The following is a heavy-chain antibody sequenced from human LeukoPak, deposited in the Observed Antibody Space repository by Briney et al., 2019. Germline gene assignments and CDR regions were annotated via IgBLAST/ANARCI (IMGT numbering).Heavy chain of an antibody. CDR2: INHSGST. Sequence: SETLSLTCAVYGGSFSSYYWNWIRQPPEKGLEWIGEINHSGSTNYNPSLKSRVTISVDTSKNQFSLKLTSVTAADTAVYYCAREGEYSSSSTPPYHYYYYYMDVWGKGTTVTVSS. CDR3: AREGEYSSSSTPPYHYYYYYMDV. D-gene: IGHD6-6*01. V-gene: IGHV4-34*01. J-gene: IGHJ6*03. CDR1: GGSFSSYY.